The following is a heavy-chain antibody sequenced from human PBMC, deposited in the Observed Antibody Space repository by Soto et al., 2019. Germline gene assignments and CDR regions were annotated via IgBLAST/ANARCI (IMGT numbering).Heavy chain of an antibody. CDR2: ISWNSGSI. CDR1: GFTFDDYA. Sequence: EVQLVESGGGLVQPGRSLRLSCAASGFTFDDYAMHWVRQAPGKGLEWVSGISWNSGSIGYADSVKGRCTISRDNAKNSLYLQMNSLRAEDTALYYCAKVQGNYYYMDVWGKGTTVTVSS. J-gene: IGHJ6*03. CDR3: AKVQGNYYYMDV. V-gene: IGHV3-9*01.